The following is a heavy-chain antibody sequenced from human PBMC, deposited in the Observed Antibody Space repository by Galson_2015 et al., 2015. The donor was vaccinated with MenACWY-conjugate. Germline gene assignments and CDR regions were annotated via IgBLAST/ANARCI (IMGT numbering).Heavy chain of an antibody. CDR2: IGNSGGST. V-gene: IGHV3-23*01. J-gene: IGHJ4*02. CDR1: GFTFNNYA. Sequence: LRLSCAASGFTFNNYAMNWVRQVPGKGLEWDSVIGNSGGSTSYADSVKGRFTISRDNSKNTLYLQMNSLRAEDTAVYYCAKGVWGTFDYWGQGTLVTVSS. D-gene: IGHD3-16*01. CDR3: AKGVWGTFDY.